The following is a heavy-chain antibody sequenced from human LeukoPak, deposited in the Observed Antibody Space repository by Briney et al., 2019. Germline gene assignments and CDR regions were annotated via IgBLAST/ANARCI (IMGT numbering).Heavy chain of an antibody. Sequence: GGSLRLSCAASGFTFSSYGMHWVRQAPGKGLEWVAGISYDGSNKYYADSVKGRFTISRDNSKNTLYLQMNSLRAEDTAVYYCAKESYYGSGNHFDYWGQGTLVTVSS. CDR1: GFTFSSYG. CDR3: AKESYYGSGNHFDY. D-gene: IGHD3-10*01. J-gene: IGHJ4*02. V-gene: IGHV3-30*18. CDR2: ISYDGSNK.